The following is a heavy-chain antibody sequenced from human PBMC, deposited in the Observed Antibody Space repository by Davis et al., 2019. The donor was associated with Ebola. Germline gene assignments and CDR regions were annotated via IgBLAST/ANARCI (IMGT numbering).Heavy chain of an antibody. CDR1: GFTFKNYA. Sequence: GESLKISCAASGFTFKNYAMTWVRQAPGKGLEWVSSIGGGGSPTYYADSVQGRFTVSRDNAKNTLYLQMNSLRGEDTAVYYCAKVYYGSGSPPPVEDVWGQGTTVTVSS. V-gene: IGHV3-23*01. CDR2: IGGGGSPT. J-gene: IGHJ6*02. D-gene: IGHD3-10*01. CDR3: AKVYYGSGSPPPVEDV.